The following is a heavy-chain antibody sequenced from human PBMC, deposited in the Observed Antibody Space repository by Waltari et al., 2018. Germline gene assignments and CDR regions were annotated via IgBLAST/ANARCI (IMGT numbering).Heavy chain of an antibody. V-gene: IGHV3-23*01. Sequence: EVQLLESGGGLVQPGGSLRLSCAASGFTFSSYAMSWVRQAPGKWLEWVSAISVSVCSTSYPDSVKGRFTISRDNSKNTLYLQMNSLRAEDTAVYYCLRAHYDFWSGYYSHFDYWGQGTLVTVSS. CDR1: GFTFSSYA. CDR2: ISVSVCST. CDR3: LRAHYDFWSGYYSHFDY. J-gene: IGHJ4*02. D-gene: IGHD3-3*01.